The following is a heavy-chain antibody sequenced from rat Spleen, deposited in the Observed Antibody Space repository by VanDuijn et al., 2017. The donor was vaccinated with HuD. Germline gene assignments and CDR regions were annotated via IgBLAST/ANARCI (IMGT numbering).Heavy chain of an antibody. Sequence: EVQLVESGGGLVQPGRSLKLSCATSGFTFSDYYMAWVRQAPTKGLEWVATISYDGSSTYYRDSVKGRFTISRDNAKSTLYLQMDSLRSEDTATYYCARQGYSGFDYWGQGVMVTVSS. CDR1: GFTFSDYY. V-gene: IGHV5-7*01. CDR3: ARQGYSGFDY. D-gene: IGHD1-1*01. J-gene: IGHJ2*01. CDR2: ISYDGSST.